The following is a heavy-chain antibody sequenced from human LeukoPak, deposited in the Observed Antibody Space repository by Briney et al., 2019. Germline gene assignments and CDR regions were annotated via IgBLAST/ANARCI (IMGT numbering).Heavy chain of an antibody. Sequence: SETLSLTCTVSGASISSSSHYWGWIRQPPGKGLERMGSVHYGGSTYYNPTLKTRVTISVDLSQNQFSLRLSSVTAADTAAYSCARSYCSDTCYAVGAFDIWGQGTVVTVSS. CDR1: GASISSSSHY. V-gene: IGHV4-39*01. D-gene: IGHD2-15*01. CDR2: VHYGGST. J-gene: IGHJ3*02. CDR3: ARSYCSDTCYAVGAFDI.